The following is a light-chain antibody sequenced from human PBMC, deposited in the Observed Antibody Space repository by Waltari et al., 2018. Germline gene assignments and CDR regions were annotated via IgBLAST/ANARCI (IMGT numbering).Light chain of an antibody. CDR1: SSDVGTYNL. V-gene: IGLV2-23*02. CDR3: CSYAGSSSVV. J-gene: IGLJ2*01. CDR2: EVS. Sequence: QSALTQPASVSGSPGQSITISCTATSSDVGTYNLVSWYQQHPGKAPKLMIYEVSKRPSGVSNRFSGSKSGNTASLTISGLQAEDEADYYCCSYAGSSSVVFGGGTELTVL.